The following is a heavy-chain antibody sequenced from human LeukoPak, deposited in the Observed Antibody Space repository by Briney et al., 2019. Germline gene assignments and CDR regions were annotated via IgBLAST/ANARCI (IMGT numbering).Heavy chain of an antibody. CDR1: GFTFSSYS. Sequence: GGSLRLSCAASGFTFSSYSMNWVRQAPGKGLEWVSSISSSSSYIYYADSVKGRFTISRDNAKNSLYLQMNSLRAEDTAVYYCARARGRDGGWEYFDYWGQGTLVTVSS. CDR3: ARARGRDGGWEYFDY. D-gene: IGHD4-23*01. CDR2: ISSSSSYI. J-gene: IGHJ4*02. V-gene: IGHV3-21*01.